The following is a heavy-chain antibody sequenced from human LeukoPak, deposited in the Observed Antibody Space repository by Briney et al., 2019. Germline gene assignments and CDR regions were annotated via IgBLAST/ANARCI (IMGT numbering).Heavy chain of an antibody. Sequence: PGRSLRLSCAASGFTFSNYGMHWVRQAPGRGLEWVAVIRYEGSNEYYADSVKGRFTISRDKSKNTLYLQMNSLRAEDTAVYFCARGSYCANGVCYARPLDYWGQGTLVTVSS. CDR1: GFTFSNYG. J-gene: IGHJ4*02. CDR2: IRYEGSNE. D-gene: IGHD2-8*01. CDR3: ARGSYCANGVCYARPLDY. V-gene: IGHV3-33*01.